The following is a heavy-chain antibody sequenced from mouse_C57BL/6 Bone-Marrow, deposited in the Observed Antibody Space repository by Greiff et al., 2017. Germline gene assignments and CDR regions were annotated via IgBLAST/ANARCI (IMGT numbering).Heavy chain of an antibody. D-gene: IGHD1-1*01. V-gene: IGHV1-80*01. CDR2: IYPGDGDT. J-gene: IGHJ2*01. CDR3: ARKGYYYSSSLDY. Sequence: VKLMESGAELVKPGASVKISCKASGYAFSSYWMNWVKQRPGKGLEWIGQIYPGDGDTNYNGKFKGKATLTADKSSSTAYMQLSSLTSEDSAVYFCARKGYYYSSSLDYWGQGTTLTVSS. CDR1: GYAFSSYW.